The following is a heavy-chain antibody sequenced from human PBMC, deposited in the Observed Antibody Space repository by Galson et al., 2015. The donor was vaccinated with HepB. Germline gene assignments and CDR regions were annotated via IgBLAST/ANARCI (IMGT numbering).Heavy chain of an antibody. V-gene: IGHV3-23*01. CDR3: ATDFWSRYSTFDY. CDR1: GFTFSNRA. Sequence: SLRLYCAASGFTFSNRAMSWVRQAPGKGLEWVPSISDSGSSTFYADSVKGRFTISRDNSKNTLYLQMSSLRPEDTALYYCATDFWSRYSTFDYWGQGTLVTVSS. CDR2: ISDSGSST. D-gene: IGHD3-3*01. J-gene: IGHJ4*02.